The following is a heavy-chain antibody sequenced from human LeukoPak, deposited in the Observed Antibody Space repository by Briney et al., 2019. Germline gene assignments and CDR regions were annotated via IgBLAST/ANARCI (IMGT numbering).Heavy chain of an antibody. D-gene: IGHD6-13*01. J-gene: IGHJ3*02. V-gene: IGHV4-39*01. Sequence: SETLSLTCTVSGGSISSSSYYWGWIRQPPGKGLEWIGSIYYSGSTYYKPSLKSRVTISVDTSKNQFSLKLSSVTAADTAVYHCARPPYSEGAFDIWGQGTMVTVSS. CDR3: ARPPYSEGAFDI. CDR1: GGSISSSSYY. CDR2: IYYSGST.